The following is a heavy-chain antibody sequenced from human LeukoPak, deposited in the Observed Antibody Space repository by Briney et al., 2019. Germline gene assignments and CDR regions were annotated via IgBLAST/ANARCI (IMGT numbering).Heavy chain of an antibody. CDR2: ISSSGSTI. CDR3: ARDPNYDFWSGYYYYYYYMDV. CDR1: GFTFSDYY. D-gene: IGHD3-3*01. Sequence: GGSLRLSCAASGFTFSDYYMSWIRQAPGKGLEWVSYISSSGSTIYYADSVKGRFTISRDNAKNSLYLQMNSLRAEDTAEYYCARDPNYDFWSGYYYYYYYMDVWGKGTTVTVSS. J-gene: IGHJ6*03. V-gene: IGHV3-11*04.